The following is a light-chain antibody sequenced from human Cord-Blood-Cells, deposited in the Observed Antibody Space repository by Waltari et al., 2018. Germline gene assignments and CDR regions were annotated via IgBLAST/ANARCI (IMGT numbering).Light chain of an antibody. CDR2: EGS. Sequence: QSALTHPPPGPGSPGHPLPIPSPGPSMKVGGFNLYPWYQQHPGKAPKLMIYEGSKRPSGVSNRFSGSKSGNTASLTISGLQAEDEADYYCCSYAGSSPWVFGGGTKLTVL. J-gene: IGLJ3*02. CDR1: SMKVGGFNL. CDR3: CSYAGSSPWV. V-gene: IGLV2-23*01.